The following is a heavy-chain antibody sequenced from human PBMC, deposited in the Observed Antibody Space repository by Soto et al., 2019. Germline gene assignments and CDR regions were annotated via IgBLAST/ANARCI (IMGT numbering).Heavy chain of an antibody. V-gene: IGHV4-59*01. CDR1: GGSISSYY. D-gene: IGHD3-22*01. Sequence: PSETLSLTCTVSGGSISSYYWSWIRQPPGKGLEWIGYIYYSGSTNYNPSLTRRVTISVDTSKNQFSLKLSSVTAADTAVYYCARDSSGYSGFDYWGQGTLVTVSS. J-gene: IGHJ4*02. CDR3: ARDSSGYSGFDY. CDR2: IYYSGST.